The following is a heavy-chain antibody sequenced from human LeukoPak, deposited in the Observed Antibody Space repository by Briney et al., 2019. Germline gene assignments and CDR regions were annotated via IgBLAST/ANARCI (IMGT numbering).Heavy chain of an antibody. J-gene: IGHJ4*02. D-gene: IGHD4-17*01. Sequence: PGGSLRLSCAASGFTFSSYRMIWVRQTPGKGLEWVSSISSSSSTINYADSMRGRFTISRDNAKNSLYLQMNSLRAEDTAVYYCARVSPYGDYVLPFDYWGQGTLVTVSS. CDR2: ISSSSSTI. CDR3: ARVSPYGDYVLPFDY. V-gene: IGHV3-48*04. CDR1: GFTFSSYR.